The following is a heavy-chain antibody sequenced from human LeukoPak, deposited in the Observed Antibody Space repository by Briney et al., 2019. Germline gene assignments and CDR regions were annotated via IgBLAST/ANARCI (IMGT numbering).Heavy chain of an antibody. CDR3: ATSPSTGV. J-gene: IGHJ4*02. Sequence: PGGSLRLSCAASGFTVSNNYMNWVRQAPGEGLEWVSVIYSGGNTYYADSVKGRFTISRDNSKNSLYLQMNSLRAEDTAVYYCATSPSTGVWGQGTLVTVSS. D-gene: IGHD1-14*01. CDR1: GFTVSNNY. CDR2: IYSGGNT. V-gene: IGHV3-53*01.